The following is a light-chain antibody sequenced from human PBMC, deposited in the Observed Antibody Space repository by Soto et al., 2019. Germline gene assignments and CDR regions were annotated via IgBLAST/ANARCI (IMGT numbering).Light chain of an antibody. CDR2: DAS. CDR3: QQYNSYSPRT. V-gene: IGKV3D-15*01. Sequence: EIVMTQSPATLSVSPGERATLSCRASQSVSSNLAWYQQKPGQAPRLLIYDASNRATGIPARFSGSGSGTEFTLTISSLQPDDFATYYCQQYNSYSPRTFGQGTKVDI. CDR1: QSVSSN. J-gene: IGKJ1*01.